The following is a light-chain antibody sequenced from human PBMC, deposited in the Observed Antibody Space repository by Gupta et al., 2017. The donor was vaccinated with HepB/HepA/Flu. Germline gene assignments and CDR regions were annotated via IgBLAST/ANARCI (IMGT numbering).Light chain of an antibody. V-gene: IGLV2-14*01. Sequence: QSALTQPAPVSGSPGQSIPVSCTGSSGDVGGYDSVSWYRQHPGKAPQLLIYDVSNRPSGISNRFSGSKSGNTASLTISGLQAEDEADYYCSSFTSTGILVVFGGGTKLTVL. CDR1: SGDVGGYDS. J-gene: IGLJ2*01. CDR3: SSFTSTGILVV. CDR2: DVS.